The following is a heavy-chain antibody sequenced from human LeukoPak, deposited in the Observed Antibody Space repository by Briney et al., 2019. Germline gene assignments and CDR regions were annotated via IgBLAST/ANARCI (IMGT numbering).Heavy chain of an antibody. Sequence: SLRLSCAASGFTFDDYAMHWVRQAPGKGLEWVSGISWNSGSIGYADSVKGRFTISRDNAKNSLYLQMNSLRSDDTAVYYCARVRRGRDGYNYSNYWGQGTLVTVSS. V-gene: IGHV3-9*01. CDR1: GFTFDDYA. CDR3: ARVRRGRDGYNYSNY. CDR2: ISWNSGSI. J-gene: IGHJ4*02. D-gene: IGHD5-24*01.